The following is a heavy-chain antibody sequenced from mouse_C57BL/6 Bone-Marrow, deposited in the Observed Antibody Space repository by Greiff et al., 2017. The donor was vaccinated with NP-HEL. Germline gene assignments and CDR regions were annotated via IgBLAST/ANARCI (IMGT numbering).Heavy chain of an antibody. J-gene: IGHJ1*03. CDR2: IYPRSGNT. D-gene: IGHD1-1*01. CDR1: GYTFTSYG. Sequence: VQLQQSGAELARPGASVKLSCKASGYTFTSYGISWVKQRTGQGLEWIGEIYPRSGNTYYNEKFKGKATLTADKSSSTAYMELRSLTSEDSAVYFCANAYYYGSSHWYFDVWGTGTTVTVSS. V-gene: IGHV1-81*01. CDR3: ANAYYYGSSHWYFDV.